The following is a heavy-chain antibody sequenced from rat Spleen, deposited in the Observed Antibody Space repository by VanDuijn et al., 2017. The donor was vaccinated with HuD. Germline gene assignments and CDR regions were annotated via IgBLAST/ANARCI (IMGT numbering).Heavy chain of an antibody. CDR1: GFTFTDYN. V-gene: IGHV5-7*01. D-gene: IGHD1-11*01. CDR2: ISFDGSST. J-gene: IGHJ2*01. Sequence: EVQLVESGGGLVQPGRSLKLSCVASGFTFTDYNMAWVRQAPTKGLEWVATISFDGSSTYYRDSVKGRFTISRDNAKSTLYLQMDSLRSEDTATYYCARRYDFDYWGQGVMVTVSS. CDR3: ARRYDFDY.